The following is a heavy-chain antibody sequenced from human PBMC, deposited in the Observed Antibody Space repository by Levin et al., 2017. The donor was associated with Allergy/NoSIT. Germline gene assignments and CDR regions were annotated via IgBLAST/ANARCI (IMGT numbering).Heavy chain of an antibody. CDR1: GDSNSSYY. D-gene: IGHD5-18*01. CDR3: ARHTTMAHFDY. Sequence: SETLSLTCTVSGDSNSSYYWCWTRQPPGKGLEWIGYIYYSGSTNYNPSLQSRVSMSVDSSKNHISLKLSSVTAADTAVYYCARHTTMAHFDYWGQGTLVTVSS. CDR2: IYYSGST. V-gene: IGHV4-59*01. J-gene: IGHJ4*02.